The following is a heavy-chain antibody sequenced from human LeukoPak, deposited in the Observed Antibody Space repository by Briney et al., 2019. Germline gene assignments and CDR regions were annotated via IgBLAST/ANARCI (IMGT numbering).Heavy chain of an antibody. V-gene: IGHV3-23*01. Sequence: GGSLRFSCAASGFTFSSYAMSWVRQAPGKGLEWVSAISGSGGSTYYADSVKGRFTISRDNSKNTLYLQMNSLRAEDTAVYYCAKFQGATTSNYYGMDVWGQGTTVTVSS. CDR1: GFTFSSYA. D-gene: IGHD1-26*01. CDR3: AKFQGATTSNYYGMDV. CDR2: ISGSGGST. J-gene: IGHJ6*02.